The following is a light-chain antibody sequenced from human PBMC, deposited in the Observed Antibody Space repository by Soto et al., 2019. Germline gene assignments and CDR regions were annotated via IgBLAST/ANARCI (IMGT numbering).Light chain of an antibody. J-gene: IGKJ4*01. CDR3: QQSFSMLT. CDR2: AAS. V-gene: IGKV1-39*01. Sequence: DIQMTQSPSSLSASVGDRVTITCRASQSISSYLNWYQQKPGKAPKLLIYAASNLQSGVPSRFSGSGSGTDFTLTISSLQPEDFATYYCQQSFSMLTFGGGTKVEIK. CDR1: QSISSY.